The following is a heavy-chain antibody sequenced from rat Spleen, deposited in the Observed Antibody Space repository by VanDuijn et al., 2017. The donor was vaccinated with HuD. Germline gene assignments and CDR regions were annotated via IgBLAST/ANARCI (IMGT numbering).Heavy chain of an antibody. J-gene: IGHJ4*01. D-gene: IGHD5-1*01. CDR3: ARAPGNGYVMDA. CDR2: MWRGGST. Sequence: QVQLMESGPGLVQPSETLSLTCTVSGFSLTSYSVHWVRQPPGKGLEWMGVMWRGGSTEYNSALKSRLSISRDTSKNHIFLKINSLQSEDTATYHCARAPGNGYVMDAWGQGASVTVSS. CDR1: GFSLTSYS. V-gene: IGHV2-45*01.